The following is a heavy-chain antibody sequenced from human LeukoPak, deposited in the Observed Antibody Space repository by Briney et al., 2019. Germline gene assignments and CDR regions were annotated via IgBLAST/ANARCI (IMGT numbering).Heavy chain of an antibody. J-gene: IGHJ5*02. Sequence: SETLSLTCTVSGGSINNYYWSWIRQPAGKGLEWIGRIDTSGSTNYNPSLKSRVTMSVDTSQNQFSLKLSSVTAADTAVYYCARERYYYDSSAYYYRFDPWGQGTLVTVSS. CDR3: ARERYYYDSSAYYYRFDP. D-gene: IGHD3-22*01. CDR2: IDTSGST. V-gene: IGHV4-4*07. CDR1: GGSINNYY.